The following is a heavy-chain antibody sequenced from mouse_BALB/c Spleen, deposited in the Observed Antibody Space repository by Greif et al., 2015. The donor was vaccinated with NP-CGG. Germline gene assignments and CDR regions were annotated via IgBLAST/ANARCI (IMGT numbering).Heavy chain of an antibody. CDR2: ISYSGST. CDR3: ARSTMITTWFAY. J-gene: IGHJ3*01. Sequence: EVQLQQSGPGLVKPSQSLSLTCTVTGYSITSDYAWNWIRQFPGNKLEWMGYISYSGSTSYNPSLKSRISITRDTSKNQCFLQLYSVTTEDTATYYCARSTMITTWFAYWGQGTLVTVSA. V-gene: IGHV3-2*02. CDR1: GYSITSDYA. D-gene: IGHD2-4*01.